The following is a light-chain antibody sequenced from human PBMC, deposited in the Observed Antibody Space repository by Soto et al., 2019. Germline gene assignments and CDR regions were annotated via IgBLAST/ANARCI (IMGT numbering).Light chain of an antibody. J-gene: IGLJ1*01. CDR2: EVT. CDR3: SSYTNINTRACV. CDR1: GNDVGAYNY. V-gene: IGLV2-14*01. Sequence: QSVLTQPHSVSGSPGQSVTISCTGTGNDVGAYNYVSWYQQHPGRPPKLIIYEVTDRPSGVSNRFSGSKSGNTASLTISGLQAEDEAEYYCSSYTNINTRACVFGTGTKVTVL.